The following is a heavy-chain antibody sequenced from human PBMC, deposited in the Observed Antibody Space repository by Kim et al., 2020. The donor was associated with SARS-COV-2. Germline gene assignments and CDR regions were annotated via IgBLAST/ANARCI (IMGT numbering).Heavy chain of an antibody. CDR1: GYTFTSYA. CDR2: INTNTGNP. J-gene: IGHJ6*02. D-gene: IGHD2-2*01. CDR3: ARDSGFCSSTSCYGLPTMGMDV. Sequence: ASVKVSCKASGYTFTSYAMNWVRQAPGQGLEWMGWINTNTGNPTYAQGFTGRFVFSLDTSVSTAYLQISSLKAEDTAVYYCARDSGFCSSTSCYGLPTMGMDVWGQGTTVTVSS. V-gene: IGHV7-4-1*02.